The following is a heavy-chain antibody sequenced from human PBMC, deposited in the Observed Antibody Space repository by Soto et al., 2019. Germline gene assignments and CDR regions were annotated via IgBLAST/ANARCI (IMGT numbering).Heavy chain of an antibody. CDR2: ISYDGSNQ. J-gene: IGHJ4*02. CDR3: TRGLLTDFFDY. CDR1: GFTFDTFA. V-gene: IGHV3-30-3*01. Sequence: GGSLRLSCAASGFTFDTFAMHWVRQAPGKGLEWVAVISYDGSNQFYAGSVKGRFTVSRDNSKNTLYLQVNSLRNDDTAVYYCTRGLLTDFFDYWGQGA.